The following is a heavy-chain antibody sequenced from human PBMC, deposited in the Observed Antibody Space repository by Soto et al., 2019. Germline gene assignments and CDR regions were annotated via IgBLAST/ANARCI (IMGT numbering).Heavy chain of an antibody. CDR1: GYTFTSYA. D-gene: IGHD5-12*01. CDR3: ARDRTVVATSPPHY. Sequence: ASVKVSCKASGYTFTSYAMHWVRQAPGQRLEWMGWINAGNGNTKYSQKFRGRVTITRDTSASTAYMELSSLRSEDTAVYYCARDRTVVATSPPHYWGQGTLVTVSS. V-gene: IGHV1-3*01. J-gene: IGHJ4*02. CDR2: INAGNGNT.